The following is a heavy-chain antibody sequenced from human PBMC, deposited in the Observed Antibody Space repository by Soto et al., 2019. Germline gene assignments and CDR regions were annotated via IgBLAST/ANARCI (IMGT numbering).Heavy chain of an antibody. CDR3: ARSLTEGYCTITGCYTRPLYGMDV. Sequence: ASVKVSCKASGYTFSGYYIHWLRQAPGQGLEWMGWINPSSGGTNYAQKFQGRATVTRDTPTSTAYMELSRLTSDDTAVYYCARSLTEGYCTITGCYTRPLYGMDVWGQGTTVTVSS. CDR2: INPSSGGT. CDR1: GYTFSGYY. D-gene: IGHD2-2*02. V-gene: IGHV1-2*02. J-gene: IGHJ6*02.